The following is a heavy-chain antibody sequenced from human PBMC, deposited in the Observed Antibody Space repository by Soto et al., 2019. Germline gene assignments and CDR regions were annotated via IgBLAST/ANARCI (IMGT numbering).Heavy chain of an antibody. CDR3: AREGQLAY. D-gene: IGHD6-6*01. Sequence: GGSLRLSCAASGFTFSSHWMSWVRQAPGKGLEWVANIRQDGSERYYVDSVKGRFTISRDNAKNSLYLQMNTLRAEDTAVYYCAREGQLAYWGQGTLVTVSS. V-gene: IGHV3-7*03. J-gene: IGHJ4*02. CDR1: GFTFSSHW. CDR2: IRQDGSER.